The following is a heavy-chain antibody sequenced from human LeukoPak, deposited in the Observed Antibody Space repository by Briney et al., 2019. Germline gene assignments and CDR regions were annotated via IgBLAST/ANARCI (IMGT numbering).Heavy chain of an antibody. V-gene: IGHV1-18*04. J-gene: IGHJ4*02. Sequence: ASVKVSCKASVYTCTSYGISWVRQAPGQGLEWMGWISAYNGNTNYAQKLQGRVTMTTDTSTSTAYMELRSLTSDDTAVYYCAREGTYYDILTGYPLAGVRSYYFDYWGQGTLVTVSS. CDR1: VYTCTSYG. CDR3: AREGTYYDILTGYPLAGVRSYYFDY. CDR2: ISAYNGNT. D-gene: IGHD3-9*01.